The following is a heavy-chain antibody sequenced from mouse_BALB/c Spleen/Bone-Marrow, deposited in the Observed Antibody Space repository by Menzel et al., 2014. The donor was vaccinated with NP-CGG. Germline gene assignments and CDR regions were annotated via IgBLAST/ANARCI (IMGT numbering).Heavy chain of an antibody. CDR2: INPDSSTI. V-gene: IGHV4-1*02. D-gene: IGHD2-1*01. Sequence: VQLQQSGGGLVQPGGSLKLSCAASGFDFSRYWMSWVRQAPGKGLEWIGEINPDSSTINYTPSLKDKFITSRDNAKNTLYLQMSKVRSEDTALYYCARQGYYGKGDYWGQGTTLTVSS. J-gene: IGHJ2*01. CDR3: ARQGYYGKGDY. CDR1: GFDFSRYW.